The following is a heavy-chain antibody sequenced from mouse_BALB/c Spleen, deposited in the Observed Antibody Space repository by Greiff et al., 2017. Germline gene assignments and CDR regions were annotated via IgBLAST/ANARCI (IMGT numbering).Heavy chain of an antibody. Sequence: EVQLVESGGGLVQPKGSLKLSCAASGFTFNTYAMNWVRQAPGKGLEWVARIRSKSNNYATYYADSVKVRFTISRDDSQSMLYLQMNNLKTEDTAMYYCVAYYGSSYYWGQGTTLTVSS. D-gene: IGHD1-1*01. CDR2: IRSKSNNYAT. CDR1: GFTFNTYA. CDR3: VAYYGSSYY. V-gene: IGHV10-1*02. J-gene: IGHJ2*01.